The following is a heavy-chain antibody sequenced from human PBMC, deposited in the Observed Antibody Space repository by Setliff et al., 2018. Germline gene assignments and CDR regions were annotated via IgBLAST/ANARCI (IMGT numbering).Heavy chain of an antibody. D-gene: IGHD4-17*01. CDR2: FRPTGRT. CDR1: GAAIDSGHY. Sequence: SETLSLTCAVSGAAIDSGHYWGWIRLPPGKGLEWIGSFRPTGRTYYNPSLKSRVTISVDTSKKQSSLKLTSMTAADTAVYYCVRDAGDGYGVDAYAGAGFDIWGQGTMVTVSS. J-gene: IGHJ3*02. CDR3: VRDAGDGYGVDAYAGAGFDI. V-gene: IGHV4-38-2*02.